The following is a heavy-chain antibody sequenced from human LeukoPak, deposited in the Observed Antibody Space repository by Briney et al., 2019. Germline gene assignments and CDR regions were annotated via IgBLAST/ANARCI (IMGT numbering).Heavy chain of an antibody. CDR2: MNPNSGNT. CDR3: ARRMYNWNNYYYYYIDV. CDR1: GYTFTSYD. Sequence: GASVKVSCKASGYTFTSYDINWVRQATGQGLEWMGWMNPNSGNTGYAQKFQGRITMTRNTSISTAYMELSSLRSEDTAVYYCARRMYNWNNYYYYYIDVWGKGTTVTVSS. J-gene: IGHJ6*03. D-gene: IGHD1/OR15-1a*01. V-gene: IGHV1-8*01.